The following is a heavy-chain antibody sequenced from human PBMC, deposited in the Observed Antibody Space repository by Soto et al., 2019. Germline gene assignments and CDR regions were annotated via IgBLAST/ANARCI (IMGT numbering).Heavy chain of an antibody. CDR1: NDSISPYY. J-gene: IGHJ5*02. CDR2: IYYSGST. CDR3: ARVNMITFGGVIENWFDP. D-gene: IGHD3-16*02. Sequence: PSETLSLTCTVSNDSISPYYWSWIRQPPGKGLEWIGYIYYSGSTNYNPSLKSRVTISVDTSKNQFSLKLSSVTAADTAVYYCARVNMITFGGVIENWFDPWGQGTLVTVSS. V-gene: IGHV4-59*01.